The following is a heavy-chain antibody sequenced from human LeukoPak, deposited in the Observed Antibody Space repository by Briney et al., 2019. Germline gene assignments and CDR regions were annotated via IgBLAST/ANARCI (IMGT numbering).Heavy chain of an antibody. CDR2: MSGSGGST. CDR3: AKDQRGSGSWYGPIDY. J-gene: IGHJ4*02. D-gene: IGHD6-13*01. Sequence: GGSLRLSCAASGFTFSSYAMSWVRRAPGKGLEWVSAMSGSGGSTYYADSVKGRFTISRDNSKNTVYLQMNSLSAEDTAVYYCAKDQRGSGSWYGPIDYWGQGTLVTVSS. CDR1: GFTFSSYA. V-gene: IGHV3-23*01.